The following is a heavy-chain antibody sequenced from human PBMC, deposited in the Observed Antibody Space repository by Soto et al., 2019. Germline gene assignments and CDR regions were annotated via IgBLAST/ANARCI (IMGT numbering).Heavy chain of an antibody. CDR1: GFTFSYYA. D-gene: IGHD1-20*01. Sequence: EVQLLESGGGLVQPGGSLRLSCAASGFTFSYYAMNWVRQAPGKGLEWVSTITYSSGTTDYADSVKGRFTISRDNSKNTLYLKMNSLRDEDTAICFCATLRYNSFDNWGQGTLVTVSS. CDR2: ITYSSGTT. CDR3: ATLRYNSFDN. V-gene: IGHV3-23*01. J-gene: IGHJ4*02.